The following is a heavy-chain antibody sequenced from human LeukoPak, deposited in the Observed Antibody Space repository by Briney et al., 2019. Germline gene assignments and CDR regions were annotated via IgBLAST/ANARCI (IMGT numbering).Heavy chain of an antibody. CDR2: ISYDGSNK. Sequence: GGSLRLSCAASGFTFSSYAMHWVRQAPGKGLEWVAVISYDGSNKYYADSVKGRFTISRDNSMNTLYLQMNSLRAEDTAVYYCARDAGPIVVVPAALNWFDPWGQGTLVTVSS. CDR1: GFTFSSYA. J-gene: IGHJ5*02. D-gene: IGHD2-2*01. V-gene: IGHV3-30*01. CDR3: ARDAGPIVVVPAALNWFDP.